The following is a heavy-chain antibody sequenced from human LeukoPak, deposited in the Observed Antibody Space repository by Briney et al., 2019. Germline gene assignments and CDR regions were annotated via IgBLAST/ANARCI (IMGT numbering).Heavy chain of an antibody. V-gene: IGHV3-30*03. CDR1: GFTFSSYG. D-gene: IGHD2-15*01. CDR3: ATADCSGGSCYAFDY. CDR2: ISYDGSNK. J-gene: IGHJ4*02. Sequence: GGSLRLSCAASGFTFSSYGMHWVRQAPGKGLEWVAVISYDGSNKYYADSVKGRFTISRDNSKNTLYLQMNSLRAEDTAVYYCATADCSGGSCYAFDYWGQGTLDTVSS.